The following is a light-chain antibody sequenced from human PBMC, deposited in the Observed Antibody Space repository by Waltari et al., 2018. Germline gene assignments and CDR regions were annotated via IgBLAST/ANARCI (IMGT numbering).Light chain of an antibody. V-gene: IGLV2-14*01. J-gene: IGLJ2*01. Sequence: QSALTQPDSVSGSPGQSITIACTGTISDVGGLKDVSWYQQHPGKAHKGIIYDVSNRSSGVPNRFACSKSANSASLTISRLQAEDEADYYCSSYTSSTTRIFGGGTRLPVL. CDR1: ISDVGGLKD. CDR3: SSYTSSTTRI. CDR2: DVS.